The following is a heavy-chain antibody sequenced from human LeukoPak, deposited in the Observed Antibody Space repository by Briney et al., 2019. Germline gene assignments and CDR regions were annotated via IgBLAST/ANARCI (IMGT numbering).Heavy chain of an antibody. CDR2: IHYDGSNK. V-gene: IGHV3-30*02. Sequence: FIHYDGSNKYYADSVKGRFTISRDNSKNTLYLQMNSLRADDTAIYYCATDRSTCFPLHYWGQGTLVTVSS. D-gene: IGHD2-2*01. J-gene: IGHJ4*02. CDR3: ATDRSTCFPLHY.